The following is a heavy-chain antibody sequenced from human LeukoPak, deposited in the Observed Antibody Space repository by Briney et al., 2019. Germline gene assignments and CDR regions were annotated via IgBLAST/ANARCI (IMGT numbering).Heavy chain of an antibody. V-gene: IGHV4-59*08. CDR1: GGSIGSYY. CDR2: IYYSGST. Sequence: SETLSLTCNVSGGSIGSYYWSWIRQPPGKGLEWIGYIYYSGSTNYNPSLKSRVTISIDSSKNQFSLKLSSVTAADTAVYYCARWKTGDYWYFDLWGRGTLVTVSS. CDR3: ARWKTGDYWYFDL. D-gene: IGHD7-27*01. J-gene: IGHJ2*01.